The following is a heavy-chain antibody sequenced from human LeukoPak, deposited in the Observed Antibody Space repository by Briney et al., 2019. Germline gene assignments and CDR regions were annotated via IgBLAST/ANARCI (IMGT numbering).Heavy chain of an antibody. J-gene: IGHJ4*02. CDR1: GGSISSYY. V-gene: IGHV4-59*01. CDR3: ARESGIATLDY. D-gene: IGHD3-10*01. CDR2: IYYSGST. Sequence: PSETLSLTCTVSGGSISSYYWSWIRQPPGKGLEWIGYIYYSGSTNYNPSLKSRVTISVDTSKNQFSLKLGSVTAADTAVYYCARESGIATLDYWGQGTLVTVSS.